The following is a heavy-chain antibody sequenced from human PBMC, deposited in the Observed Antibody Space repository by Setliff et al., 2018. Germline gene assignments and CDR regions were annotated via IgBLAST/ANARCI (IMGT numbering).Heavy chain of an antibody. J-gene: IGHJ4*02. D-gene: IGHD3-10*01. CDR3: AKRRGAARGWDYFDY. Sequence: PGGSLRLSCAASGFTFSSYGMSWVRQAPGKGLEWVSASGGSTYYADSVKGRFTISRDNSKNTLYLQMNSVRAEDTAVYYCAKRRGAARGWDYFDYWGQGTLVTVSS. V-gene: IGHV3-23*01. CDR1: GFTFSSYG. CDR2: SGGST.